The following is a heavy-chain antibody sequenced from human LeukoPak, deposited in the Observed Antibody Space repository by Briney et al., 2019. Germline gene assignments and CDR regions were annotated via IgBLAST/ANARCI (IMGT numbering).Heavy chain of an antibody. V-gene: IGHV3-48*03. CDR1: GFTFSGYA. Sequence: PGGSLRLSCAASGFTFSGYAMNWVRQAPGKGLEWVSYISSSGSNIYYADSVKGRLTISRDNAKNSLYLQMNSLRAEDTAVYYCARDGGYSGYDWGPWFYYYYGMDVWGQGTTVTVSS. J-gene: IGHJ6*02. D-gene: IGHD5-12*01. CDR2: ISSSGSNI. CDR3: ARDGGYSGYDWGPWFYYYYGMDV.